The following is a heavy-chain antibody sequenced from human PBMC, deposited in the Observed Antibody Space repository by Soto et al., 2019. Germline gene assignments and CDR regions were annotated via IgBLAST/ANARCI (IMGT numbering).Heavy chain of an antibody. CDR1: GFSLTTSGVG. V-gene: IGHV2-5*02. Sequence: QITLNESGPTVVRPTETLTLTCRFSGFSLTTSGVGVGWIRQSPGKAPEWLALIYWDDDKRYSASLKSSLTITQDTSKNQVVLTVSDLDPTDTATYYCAHIVLRTVFGLVTTTAIYFDFWGQGTPVAVSS. J-gene: IGHJ4*02. CDR3: AHIVLRTVFGLVTTTAIYFDF. D-gene: IGHD3-3*01. CDR2: IYWDDDK.